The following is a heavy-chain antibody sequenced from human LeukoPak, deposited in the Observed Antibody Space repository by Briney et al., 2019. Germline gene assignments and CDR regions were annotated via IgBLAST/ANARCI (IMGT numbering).Heavy chain of an antibody. CDR3: ANSGSYSPIDY. Sequence: PGGSLRLSCAASGFTFSSYWMDWVRQAPEKGLEWVGRIRKRTNSYSTEYAASVKGRFTISRDDSKNSLYLQMNSLQTEDTAVYYCANSGSYSPIDYWGQGTLVTVSS. J-gene: IGHJ4*02. D-gene: IGHD1-26*01. CDR1: GFTFSSYW. V-gene: IGHV3-72*01. CDR2: IRKRTNSYST.